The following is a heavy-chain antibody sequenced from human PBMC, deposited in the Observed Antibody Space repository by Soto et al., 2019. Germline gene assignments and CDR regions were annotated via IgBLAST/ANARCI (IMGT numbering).Heavy chain of an antibody. J-gene: IGHJ4*02. CDR3: ARAPISRGYSYGLDY. Sequence: SETLSLTCTVSGGSISSYYWSWIRQPPGKGLEWIGYIYYSGSTNYNPSLKSRVTISVDTSKNQFSLKLSSVTAADTAVYYCARAPISRGYSYGLDYWGQGTLVTVSS. CDR2: IYYSGST. D-gene: IGHD5-18*01. V-gene: IGHV4-59*01. CDR1: GGSISSYY.